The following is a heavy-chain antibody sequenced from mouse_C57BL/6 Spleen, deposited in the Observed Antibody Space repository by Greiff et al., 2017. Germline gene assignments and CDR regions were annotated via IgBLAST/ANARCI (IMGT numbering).Heavy chain of an antibody. D-gene: IGHD4-1*01. CDR3: ARSNWDGYFDV. CDR1: GYAFSSSW. Sequence: QVQLQQSGPELVKPGASVKISCKASGYAFSSSWMNWVKQRPGKGLEWIGRIYPGDGDTNYNGKFKGKATLTADKSSSTPYMQLSSLTSEDSAVYFCARSNWDGYFDVWGTGTTVTVSS. CDR2: IYPGDGDT. J-gene: IGHJ1*03. V-gene: IGHV1-82*01.